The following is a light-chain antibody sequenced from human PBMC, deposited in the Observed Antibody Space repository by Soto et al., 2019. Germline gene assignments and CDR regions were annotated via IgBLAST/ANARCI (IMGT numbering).Light chain of an antibody. V-gene: IGKV1-39*01. CDR1: HSISTY. CDR2: AAS. J-gene: IGKJ4*01. Sequence: DIQMTQSPSSLSASVGDRVTLTCRASHSISTYLHWYQQKPGKAPNLLIYAASTLQSGVPSRFSGSGSGTDFTLTISSLQPEDFATYFCQHGYSTPLTFGGGTKV. CDR3: QHGYSTPLT.